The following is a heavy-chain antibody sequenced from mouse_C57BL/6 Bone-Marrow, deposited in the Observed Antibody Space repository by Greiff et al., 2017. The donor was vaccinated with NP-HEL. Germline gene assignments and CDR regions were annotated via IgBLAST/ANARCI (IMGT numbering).Heavy chain of an antibody. CDR2: ISNLAYSI. D-gene: IGHD2-14*01. CDR1: GFTFSDYG. J-gene: IGHJ4*01. CDR3: ARTYDVYYYAMDY. V-gene: IGHV5-15*01. Sequence: DVMLVESGGGLVQPGGSLKLSCAASGFTFSDYGMAWVRQAPRKGPEWVAFISNLAYSIYYADTVTGRFTISRENAKNTLYLERSSLRSEDTAMYYCARTYDVYYYAMDYWGQGTSVTVSS.